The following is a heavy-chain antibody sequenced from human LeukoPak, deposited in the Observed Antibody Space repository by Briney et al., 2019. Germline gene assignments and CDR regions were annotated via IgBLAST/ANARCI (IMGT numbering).Heavy chain of an antibody. V-gene: IGHV3-7*01. D-gene: IGHD5-12*01. CDR2: IKQDGSEK. Sequence: GGSLRLSCAASGFTFSSYWVSWVRQAPGKGLEWVANIKQDGSEKYYVDSVKGRYTISRDNAKNSLYLQMNSLRAEDTAVYYCAGSGYDYLASFDYWGQGTLVTVSS. CDR1: GFTFSSYW. J-gene: IGHJ4*02. CDR3: AGSGYDYLASFDY.